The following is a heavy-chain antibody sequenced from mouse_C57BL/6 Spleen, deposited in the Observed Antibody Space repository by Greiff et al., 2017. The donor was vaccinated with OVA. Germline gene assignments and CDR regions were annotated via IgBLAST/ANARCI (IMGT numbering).Heavy chain of an antibody. CDR2: IHPNSGST. J-gene: IGHJ4*01. CDR1: GYTFTSYW. D-gene: IGHD2-5*01. CDR3: ARAYSKGYYAMDY. Sequence: FQLQQPGAELVKPGASVKLSCKASGYTFTSYWMHWVKQRPGQGLEWIGMIHPNSGSTNYNEKFKSKATLTVDKSSSTAYMQLSSLTSEDSAVYYCARAYSKGYYAMDYWGQGTSVTVSS. V-gene: IGHV1-64*01.